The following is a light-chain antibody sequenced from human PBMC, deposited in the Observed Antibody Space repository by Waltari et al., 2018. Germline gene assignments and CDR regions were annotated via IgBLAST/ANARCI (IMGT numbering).Light chain of an antibody. J-gene: IGLJ6*01. V-gene: IGLV7-46*01. CDR3: LLSYSGARVV. Sequence: QAVVTQEPSLIVSPGGTVTLTCGPSTGAVTSGHYPYWFQQKPGQAPRTLIYDTSNKHSWTPARFSGSLLGGKAALTLSGAQPEDEAEYYCLLSYSGARVVFGSGTKVTVL. CDR2: DTS. CDR1: TGAVTSGHY.